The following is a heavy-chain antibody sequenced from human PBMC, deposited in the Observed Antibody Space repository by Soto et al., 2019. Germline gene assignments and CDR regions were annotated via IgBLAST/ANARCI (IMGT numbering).Heavy chain of an antibody. J-gene: IGHJ5*02. Sequence: SGGGLVQPGGSLRLSCAASRFTFSIYAMSWVRQAPGKGLEWVSAISASAGTTYYAGSVKGRFTISRDNSKNTLYLQMNSLRAEDTAVYYCAKGGVTNRNGWFDPWGQGTLVTVSS. CDR2: ISASAGTT. V-gene: IGHV3-23*01. CDR1: RFTFSIYA. CDR3: AKGGVTNRNGWFDP. D-gene: IGHD1-20*01.